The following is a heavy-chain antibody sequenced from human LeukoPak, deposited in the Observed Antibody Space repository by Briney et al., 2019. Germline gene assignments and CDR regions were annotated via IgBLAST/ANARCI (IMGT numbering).Heavy chain of an antibody. Sequence: GGSLRLSCAASGFTFSSYAMHWVRQAPGKGLEWVAVISYDGSNKYYADSVKGRFTISRDNSKNTLYLQMNSLRAEDTAVYYCAKGGTTVVDYWGQGTLVTVSS. CDR2: ISYDGSNK. CDR1: GFTFSSYA. D-gene: IGHD4-23*01. J-gene: IGHJ4*02. V-gene: IGHV3-30-3*01. CDR3: AKGGTTVVDY.